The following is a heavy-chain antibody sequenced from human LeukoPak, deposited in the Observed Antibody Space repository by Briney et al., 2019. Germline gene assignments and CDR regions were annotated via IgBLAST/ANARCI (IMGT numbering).Heavy chain of an antibody. J-gene: IGHJ5*02. V-gene: IGHV1-2*02. D-gene: IGHD2-15*01. CDR3: ARSSRLGGVVVVAASFDP. Sequence: GASVKVSCKASGYTFTGYYMHWVRQAPGQGLEWMGWINPNSGGTNYAQKFQGRVTMTRDTSISTAYMEVSRLRSDDTAVYYCARSSRLGGVVVVAASFDPWGQGTLVTVSS. CDR1: GYTFTGYY. CDR2: INPNSGGT.